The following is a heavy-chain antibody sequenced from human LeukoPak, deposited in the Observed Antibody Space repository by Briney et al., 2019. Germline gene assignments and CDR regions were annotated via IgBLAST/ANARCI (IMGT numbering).Heavy chain of an antibody. CDR3: ARGHSDGNSEWFDS. Sequence: PSETLSLTCAVYGGPFSGYYWSWVRQPPGKGLEWIGEINHSGSTNYNPSLKSRVTISVDTSKNQFSLKLTSVTAADTAVYYCARGHSDGNSEWFDSWGQGTLVTVSS. CDR1: GGPFSGYY. D-gene: IGHD4-23*01. J-gene: IGHJ5*01. V-gene: IGHV4-34*01. CDR2: INHSGST.